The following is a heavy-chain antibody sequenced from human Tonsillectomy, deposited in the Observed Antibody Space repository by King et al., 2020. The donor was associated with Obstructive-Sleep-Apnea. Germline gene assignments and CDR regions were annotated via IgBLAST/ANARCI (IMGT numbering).Heavy chain of an antibody. D-gene: IGHD3-10*01. CDR2: LTSIGTYI. CDR3: AREEYFGSGTYYSTFDY. V-gene: IGHV3-21*01. J-gene: IGHJ4*02. CDR1: DLPFSSSS. Sequence: VQLVESGGGLVKPGGSLRLSCVVSDLPFSSSSMNWVRQAPGKGLAGGSSLTSIGTYIYYADAVKGRFPISRDNAKKSLFLQMNSLTVEDTAVYYCAREEYFGSGTYYSTFDYWGQGTLVTVSS.